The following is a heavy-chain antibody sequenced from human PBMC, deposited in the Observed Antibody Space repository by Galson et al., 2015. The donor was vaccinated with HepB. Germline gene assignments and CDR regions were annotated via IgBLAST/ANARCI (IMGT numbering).Heavy chain of an antibody. J-gene: IGHJ4*02. CDR1: GYDFTIYT. CDR3: ARDKMRLTTVTSFDS. Sequence: SVKVSCKASGYDFTIYTIHWVRQAPGQRLEWMGWINTGNGNTRYSQKFQDRVTFSRDTSASTVYMELSRLRSEDTALYYCARDKMRLTTVTSFDSWGQGTQVTVSS. CDR2: INTGNGNT. D-gene: IGHD4-17*01. V-gene: IGHV1-3*04.